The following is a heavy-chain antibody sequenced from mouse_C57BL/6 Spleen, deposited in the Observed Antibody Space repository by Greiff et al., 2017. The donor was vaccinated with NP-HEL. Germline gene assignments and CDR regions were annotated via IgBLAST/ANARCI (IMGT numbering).Heavy chain of an antibody. V-gene: IGHV1-54*01. D-gene: IGHD3-2*02. Sequence: QVQLQQSGAELVRPGTSVKVSCKASGYAFTNYLIEWVKQRPGQGLEWIGVINPGSGGTNYNEKFKGKATLTADKSSSTAYMQLSSLTSEDSAVYFCAREGSSGYGFAYWGQGTLVTVSA. J-gene: IGHJ3*01. CDR2: INPGSGGT. CDR3: AREGSSGYGFAY. CDR1: GYAFTNYL.